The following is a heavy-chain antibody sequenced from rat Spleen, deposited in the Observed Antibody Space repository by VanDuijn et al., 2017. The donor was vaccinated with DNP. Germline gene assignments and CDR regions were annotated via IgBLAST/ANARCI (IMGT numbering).Heavy chain of an antibody. CDR3: ATLETTHYNWFAH. V-gene: IGHV5S10*01. D-gene: IGHD1-10*01. J-gene: IGHJ3*01. CDR2: IIYDGSTT. Sequence: EVELVESGGGLVQPGRSMKLSCAASGFTFSDHNMAWVRQAPEKGLEWVATIIYDGSTTYYRDSVKGRFTVSRDNAKSTLYLQMDSLRSEDTATYYCATLETTHYNWFAHWGQGTLVSVSS. CDR1: GFTFSDHN.